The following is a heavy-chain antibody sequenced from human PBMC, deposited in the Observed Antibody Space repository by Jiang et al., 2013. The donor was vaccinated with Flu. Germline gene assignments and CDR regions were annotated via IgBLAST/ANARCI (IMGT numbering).Heavy chain of an antibody. CDR2: IHYSGVT. V-gene: IGHV4-30-4*01. Sequence: PGLVKPSQTLSLTCTVSGASISYGDYYWSWLRQTPGKGLEWIGYIHYSGVTHYSPSLKSRVSLSVDTSKNQFSLELRSVTAADTAVYYCARSYCSGDCPPPGLFDPWGQGTLVTVS. CDR3: ARSYCSGDCPPPGLFDP. CDR1: GASISYGDYY. D-gene: IGHD2-21*02. J-gene: IGHJ5*02.